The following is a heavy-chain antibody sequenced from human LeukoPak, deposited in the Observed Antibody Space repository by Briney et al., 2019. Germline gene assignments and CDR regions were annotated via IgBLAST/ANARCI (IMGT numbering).Heavy chain of an antibody. Sequence: GGSLRLSCAASGFTVSSNYMSWVRQAPGKGLEWVSVIYSGGNTYYADSVKGRFTISRDNSKNRLYLQMNSLRAEDTAVYYCARDGGSAWFLDYWGQGTLVTVSS. CDR3: ARDGGSAWFLDY. CDR1: GFTVSSNY. CDR2: IYSGGNT. V-gene: IGHV3-53*01. J-gene: IGHJ4*02. D-gene: IGHD6-19*01.